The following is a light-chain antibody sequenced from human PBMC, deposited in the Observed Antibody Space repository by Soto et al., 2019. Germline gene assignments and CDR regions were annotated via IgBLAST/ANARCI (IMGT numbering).Light chain of an antibody. V-gene: IGKV3-15*01. CDR3: QQYNNWPMYT. CDR2: DAS. CDR1: QSVSSN. J-gene: IGKJ2*01. Sequence: EIVMTQSPATLSVSPGETATLSCRASQSVSSNLAWYQQKPGQAPRLLIYDASTRATGIPARFSGSGSGTEFTLTISSLQSEDFAVYYCQQYNNWPMYTFGQRTKLEIK.